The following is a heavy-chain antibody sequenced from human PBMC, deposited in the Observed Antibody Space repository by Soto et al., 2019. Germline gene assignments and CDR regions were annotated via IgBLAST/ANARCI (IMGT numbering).Heavy chain of an antibody. CDR2: ISYDGSNK. CDR1: GFTFSSYA. J-gene: IGHJ4*02. CDR3: ARAGDYDSSGYLFDY. Sequence: GGSLRLSCAASGFTFSSYAMHWVRQAPGKGLEWVAVISYDGSNKYYADSVKGRFTISRDNSKNTLYLQMNSLRAEDTAVYYCARAGDYDSSGYLFDYWGQGTLVTVS. D-gene: IGHD3-22*01. V-gene: IGHV3-30-3*01.